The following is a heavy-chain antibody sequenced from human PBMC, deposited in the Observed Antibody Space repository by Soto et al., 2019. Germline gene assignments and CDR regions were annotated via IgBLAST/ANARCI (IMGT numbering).Heavy chain of an antibody. Sequence: ESGGGVVQPGRSLRLSCAASGFTFSNYGMHWVRQAPGKGLEWVAVISYDGNNKHYADSVKGRFIISRDNSKNTLYLQMSRLKGEDTAVYYCAKTDRKLPLWFTIGDVWGQGTTVTVAS. D-gene: IGHD3-10*01. CDR3: AKTDRKLPLWFTIGDV. CDR1: GFTFSNYG. J-gene: IGHJ6*02. V-gene: IGHV3-30*18. CDR2: ISYDGNNK.